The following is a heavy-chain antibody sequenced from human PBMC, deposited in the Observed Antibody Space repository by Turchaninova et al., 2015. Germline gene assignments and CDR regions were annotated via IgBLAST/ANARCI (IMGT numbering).Heavy chain of an antibody. CDR3: AKGGTQDLDY. CDR1: GFTFSRYW. V-gene: IGHV3-7*03. CDR2: IKTDGREE. D-gene: IGHD2-15*01. Sequence: EVQLVESGGGLVQPGGSLRLSCAASGFTFSRYWMSWLRQSPGKGLGWVANIKTDGREEYYVDSVRGRFTISRDNAKNSLYLQMNSLRAEDTAVYYCAKGGTQDLDYWGQGTLVTVSS. J-gene: IGHJ4*02.